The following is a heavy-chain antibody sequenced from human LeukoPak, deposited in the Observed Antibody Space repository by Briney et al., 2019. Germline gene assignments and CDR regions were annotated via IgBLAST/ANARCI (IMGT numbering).Heavy chain of an antibody. CDR3: ARDGYSYGYSYYFDY. D-gene: IGHD5-18*01. J-gene: IGHJ4*02. Sequence: SVKVSCKASGGTFSSYAIGWVRQAPGQGLEWMGGIIPIFGTANYAQKFQGRVTITADESASTAYMELSSLRSEDTAVYYCARDGYSYGYSYYFDYWGQGTLVTVSS. V-gene: IGHV1-69*13. CDR1: GGTFSSYA. CDR2: IIPIFGTA.